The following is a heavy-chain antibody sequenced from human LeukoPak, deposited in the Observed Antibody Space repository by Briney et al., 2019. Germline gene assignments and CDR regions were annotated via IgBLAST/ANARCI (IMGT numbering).Heavy chain of an antibody. Sequence: ASVKGSCKASGYTFTGYYMHWVRQAPGQGLELMGWINPNSGGTNYAQKFQGRVTMTRDTSISTAYMELSRLRSDDTAVYYCAREGVYGGNPDAFDIWGQGTMVTVSS. CDR1: GYTFTGYY. CDR3: AREGVYGGNPDAFDI. J-gene: IGHJ3*02. D-gene: IGHD4-23*01. V-gene: IGHV1-2*02. CDR2: INPNSGGT.